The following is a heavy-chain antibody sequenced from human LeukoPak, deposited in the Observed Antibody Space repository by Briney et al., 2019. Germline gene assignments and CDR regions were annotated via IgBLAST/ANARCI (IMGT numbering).Heavy chain of an antibody. D-gene: IGHD2-15*01. V-gene: IGHV4-31*03. CDR1: GGSISSGGYY. CDR2: IYYSGST. Sequence: SETLSLTCTVSGGSISSGGYYWSWIRQHPGKGLEWRGYIYYSGSTYYNPSFKSRVTISVDTSKNQFSLKLSSVTAADTAVYYCARDNCSGGSCYSSLGWATVVSDWFDPWGQGTLVTVSS. J-gene: IGHJ5*02. CDR3: ARDNCSGGSCYSSLGWATVVSDWFDP.